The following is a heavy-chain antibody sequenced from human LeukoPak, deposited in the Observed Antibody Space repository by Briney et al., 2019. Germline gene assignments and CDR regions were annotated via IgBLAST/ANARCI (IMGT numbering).Heavy chain of an antibody. CDR1: GGSISSSSYY. Sequence: PSETLSLTCTVPGGSISSSSYYWGWIRQPPGKGLEWIGSIYYTGSAYYNPSLKSRVTMSVDTSKNQFSLMLSSVTAADTAVYSCARHPERYSYFDYWGQGTLVTVSS. CDR3: ARHPERYSYFDY. V-gene: IGHV4-39*01. D-gene: IGHD5-18*01. CDR2: IYYTGSA. J-gene: IGHJ4*02.